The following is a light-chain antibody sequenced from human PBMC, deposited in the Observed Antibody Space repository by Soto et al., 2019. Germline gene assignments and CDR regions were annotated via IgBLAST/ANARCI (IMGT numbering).Light chain of an antibody. CDR3: QQSYSNPPT. CDR2: ATS. V-gene: IGKV1-39*01. Sequence: QIPQSPXXLSTSVAARVTITCXASQGIRNDLGWYQQKPGKAPNLLIYATSSLQSGVPSRFSGSGSGTDFTLTISSLQPEDFATYYCQQSYSNPPTFGQGTKVAIK. CDR1: QGIRND. J-gene: IGKJ1*01.